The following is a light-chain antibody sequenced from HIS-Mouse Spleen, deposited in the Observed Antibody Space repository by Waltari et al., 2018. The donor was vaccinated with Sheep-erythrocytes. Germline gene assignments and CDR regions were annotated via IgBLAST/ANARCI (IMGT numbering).Light chain of an antibody. V-gene: IGLV2-23*01. CDR3: CSYAGSSTPWV. CDR2: EGS. CDR1: SSDGGSYNL. Sequence: QSALTQPASASGSPGQSITISCTGTSSDGGSYNLVSWYQQHPGKAPNLMIYEGSKRPSGVSNRFSGSKSGNTASLTISGLQAEDEADYYCCSYAGSSTPWVFGGGTKLTVL. J-gene: IGLJ3*02.